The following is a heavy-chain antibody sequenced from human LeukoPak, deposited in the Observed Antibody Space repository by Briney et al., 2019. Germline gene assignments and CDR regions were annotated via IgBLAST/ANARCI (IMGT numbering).Heavy chain of an antibody. J-gene: IGHJ4*02. CDR3: ARGSIHDYGGNLKDY. Sequence: SETLSLTCTVSGGSISGFYWSWIRQPAGKGLEWIGRIYTSGSTNYNPSLKSRVTISVDTSKNQFSLKLSSVTAADTAVYYCARGSIHDYGGNLKDYWGQGTLVTVSS. CDR1: GGSISGFY. V-gene: IGHV4-4*07. D-gene: IGHD4-23*01. CDR2: IYTSGST.